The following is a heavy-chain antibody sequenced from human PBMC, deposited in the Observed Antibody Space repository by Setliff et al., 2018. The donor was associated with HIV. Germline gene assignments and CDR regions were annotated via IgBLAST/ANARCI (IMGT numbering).Heavy chain of an antibody. J-gene: IGHJ4*02. CDR3: ARQGLTMNRGVPAPILYYFDY. V-gene: IGHV4-39*01. CDR2: ITYSGSA. CDR1: GESISGSSYS. Sequence: SETLSLTCTVSGESISGSSYSWGWIRRPPGKGPEWIGSITYSGSARYNPSLKSRVAISVDMSKNQFSLRVTSLTAADTAVYYCARQGLTMNRGVPAPILYYFDYWGPGILVTVSS. D-gene: IGHD3-10*01.